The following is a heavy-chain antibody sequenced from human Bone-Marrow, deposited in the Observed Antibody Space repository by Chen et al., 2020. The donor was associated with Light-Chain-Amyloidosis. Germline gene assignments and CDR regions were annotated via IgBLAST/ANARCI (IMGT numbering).Heavy chain of an antibody. Sequence: EVQLEQSGPEVKKPGESLKISCKGSGYTFPNYWIGWVRQMPGEGLEWMGVSYPDDSAARYSPSFYGQVTFAADKSITSAYLQCRSLKASDASMYYCARRRDGYNFDYWGQATLVTVSS. V-gene: IGHV5-51*01. CDR1: GYTFPNYW. CDR2: SYPDDSAA. D-gene: IGHD5-12*01. CDR3: ARRRDGYNFDY. J-gene: IGHJ4*02.